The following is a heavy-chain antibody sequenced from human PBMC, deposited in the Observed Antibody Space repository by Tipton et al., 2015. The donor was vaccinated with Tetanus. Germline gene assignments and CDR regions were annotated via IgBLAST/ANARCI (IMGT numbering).Heavy chain of an antibody. CDR3: ARDFLTYDSSGYFAFDI. J-gene: IGHJ3*02. V-gene: IGHV3-48*02. CDR2: ISSSSSTI. CDR1: GFTFSSYS. D-gene: IGHD3-22*01. Sequence: SLRLSCAASGFTFSSYSMNWVRQAPGKGLEWVSYISSSSSTIYYADSVKGRFTISRDNAKNSLYLQMNSLRDEDTAVYYCARDFLTYDSSGYFAFDIWGQGTMVTVSS.